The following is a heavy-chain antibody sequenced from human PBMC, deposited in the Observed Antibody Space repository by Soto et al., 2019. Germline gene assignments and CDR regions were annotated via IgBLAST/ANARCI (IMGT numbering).Heavy chain of an antibody. CDR2: ISYDGSNK. CDR1: GFTFSSYA. D-gene: IGHD4-17*01. CDR3: ARDLQPSYGDAPDYYFDY. Sequence: QVQLVESGGGVVQPGRSLRLSCAASGFTFSSYAMHWVRQAPGKGLEWVAVISYDGSNKYYADSVKGRFTISRDNSKNTLYLQMNSLRAEDTAVYYGARDLQPSYGDAPDYYFDYWGQGTLVTVSS. J-gene: IGHJ4*02. V-gene: IGHV3-30-3*01.